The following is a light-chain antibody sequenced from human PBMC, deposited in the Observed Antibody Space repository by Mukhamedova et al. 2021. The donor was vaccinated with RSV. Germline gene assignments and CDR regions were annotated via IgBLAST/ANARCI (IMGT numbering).Light chain of an antibody. CDR3: QHYSSYLYT. J-gene: IGKJ2*01. CDR2: RAS. V-gene: IGKV1-5*03. Sequence: WYQRRVHGRAPKLLVHRASSLESGVPSRFSGSGSGTEFTLTITSLKLDDFATYFCQHYSSYLYTFGQGTNLEIK.